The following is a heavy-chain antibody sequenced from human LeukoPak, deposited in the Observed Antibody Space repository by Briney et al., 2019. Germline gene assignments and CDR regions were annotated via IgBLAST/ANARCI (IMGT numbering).Heavy chain of an antibody. J-gene: IGHJ6*04. Sequence: GGSLRLSCAASGFTFSSYEMNWVRQAPGRGLEWVSGISSSGSTTYYADSVKGRFTISRDNAKNSLYLQMNSLRAEDTAVYYCAELGITMIGGVWGKGTTVTISS. CDR1: GFTFSSYE. D-gene: IGHD3-10*02. CDR3: AELGITMIGGV. V-gene: IGHV3-48*03. CDR2: ISSSGSTT.